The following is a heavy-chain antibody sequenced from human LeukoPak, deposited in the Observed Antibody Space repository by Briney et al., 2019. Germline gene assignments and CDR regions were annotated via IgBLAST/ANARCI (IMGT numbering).Heavy chain of an antibody. CDR3: AHGSAQYYEY. CDR1: GLTLSNVW. V-gene: IGHV3-15*07. CDR2: IRRQTAGGTT. D-gene: IGHD2-15*01. Sequence: GGSLRLSCAVSGLTLSNVWMNWVRQAPGKGLEWVGRIRRQTAGGTTDFAAPVKGRFSISRDDSKDSLYLQMNSLASEDTAVYYCAHGSAQYYEYCGQGTLVTVSS. J-gene: IGHJ1*01.